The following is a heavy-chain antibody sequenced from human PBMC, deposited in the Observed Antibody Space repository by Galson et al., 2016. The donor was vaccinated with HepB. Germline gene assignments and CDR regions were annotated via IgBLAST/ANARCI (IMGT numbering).Heavy chain of an antibody. J-gene: IGHJ5*02. CDR3: VRDMGAHRFDP. Sequence: SLRLSCAASGFTFSGFWMYWVRHAPGKGLLWVSRINRDGSTTSYAESVKGRFNISRDNAKNTLYLHMNSLRGDDTAVYYCVRDMGAHRFDPWGQGTLVTVSS. V-gene: IGHV3-74*01. D-gene: IGHD3-16*01. CDR1: GFTFSGFW. CDR2: INRDGSTT.